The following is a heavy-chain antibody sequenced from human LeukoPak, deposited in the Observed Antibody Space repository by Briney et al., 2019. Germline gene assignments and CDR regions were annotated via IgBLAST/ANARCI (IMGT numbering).Heavy chain of an antibody. D-gene: IGHD2-15*01. CDR3: ANFACSGGSCYPPFDY. CDR1: GFTFSSYG. Sequence: GGSLRLSCAASGFTFSSYGMHWVRQAPGKGLEWVAVISYDGSNKYYADSVKGRFTISRDNSKNTLYLQMNSLRAEDTAVYYCANFACSGGSCYPPFDYWGQGTLVTVSS. CDR2: ISYDGSNK. V-gene: IGHV3-30*18. J-gene: IGHJ4*02.